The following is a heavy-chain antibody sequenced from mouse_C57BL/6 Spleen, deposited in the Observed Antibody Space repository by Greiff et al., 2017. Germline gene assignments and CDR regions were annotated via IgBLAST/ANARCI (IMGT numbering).Heavy chain of an antibody. D-gene: IGHD2-4*01. CDR3: ARFPFHDYEAYFDY. CDR1: GYAFSSYW. CDR2: LYPGDGDT. J-gene: IGHJ2*01. V-gene: IGHV1-80*01. Sequence: QVQLKQSGAELVKPGASVKISCKASGYAFSSYWMNWVKQRPGKGLEWIGQLYPGDGDTNYNGTFKGKATLTADKSSSTAYMQLSSLTSEDSAVYSCARFPFHDYEAYFDYWGQGTTLTVSS.